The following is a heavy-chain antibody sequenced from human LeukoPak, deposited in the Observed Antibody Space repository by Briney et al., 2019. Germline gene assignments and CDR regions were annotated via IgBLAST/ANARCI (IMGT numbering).Heavy chain of an antibody. CDR2: ICAYNGNR. Sequence: ASVKVSCKASGYTFSSYGISWVRQAPGQGLEWMGWICAYNGNRNYAQKVQGRVTMTTDTSTSTAYMELRSLRSDDTAVYYCARQYSSSPPWEYWGQGTLVTVSS. CDR1: GYTFSSYG. CDR3: ARQYSSSPPWEY. D-gene: IGHD6-13*01. V-gene: IGHV1-18*01. J-gene: IGHJ4*02.